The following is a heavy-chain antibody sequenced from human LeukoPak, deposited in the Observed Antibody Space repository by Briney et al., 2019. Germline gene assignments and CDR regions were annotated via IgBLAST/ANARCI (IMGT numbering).Heavy chain of an antibody. D-gene: IGHD3-22*01. J-gene: IGHJ4*02. CDR3: ARGPYDYYDSSGYHEDY. Sequence: ASVKVSCKASGYTFTSYYMHWVRQAPGQGLEWMGIINPSGGSTSYAQKFQGRVTMTRDTSTSTVYMELSSLRSEDTAVYYCARGPYDYYDSSGYHEDYWGPGTLVTVSS. CDR1: GYTFTSYY. V-gene: IGHV1-46*01. CDR2: INPSGGST.